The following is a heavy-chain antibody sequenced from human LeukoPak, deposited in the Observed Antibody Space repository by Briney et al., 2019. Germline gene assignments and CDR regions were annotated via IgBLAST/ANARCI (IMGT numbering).Heavy chain of an antibody. D-gene: IGHD1-7*01. CDR2: IQTKTHGGTT. CDR3: TSTGTTDFGP. J-gene: IGHJ5*02. CDR1: AFTSSSNW. Sequence: SLTLSCAPSAFTSSSNWTSCVSQPPKNGMEWVGPIQTKTHGGTTDYAESVIGRFNISRDDSKNTLYLEMNSLKSEDTAVYYCTSTGTTDFGPWGQGTLVTVSS. V-gene: IGHV3-15*01.